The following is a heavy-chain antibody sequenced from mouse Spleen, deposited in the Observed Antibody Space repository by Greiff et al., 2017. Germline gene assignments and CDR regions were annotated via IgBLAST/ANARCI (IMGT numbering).Heavy chain of an antibody. CDR3: ARLYYYDYDDYAMDY. J-gene: IGHJ4*01. V-gene: IGHV1-26*01. D-gene: IGHD2-4*01. Sequence: VQLQQSGPELVKPGASVKISCKASGYTFTDYYMNWVKQSHGKSLEWIGDINPNNGGTSYNQKFKGKATLTVDKSSSTAYMELRSLTSEDSAVYYCARLYYYDYDDYAMDYWGQGTSVTVSS. CDR2: INPNNGGT. CDR1: GYTFTDYY.